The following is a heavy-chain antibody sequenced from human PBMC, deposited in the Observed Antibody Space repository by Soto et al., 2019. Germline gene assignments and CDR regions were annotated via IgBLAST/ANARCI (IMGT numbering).Heavy chain of an antibody. CDR3: ARHAAYCSSTSCSQNDY. Sequence: GQSLKISCKGSEYSFTNYWIAWVRQMPGKGLEWMGAIYRGDSDTIYSPSFQGQVTMSADKSINTAYLQWSSLKASDTAMYYCARHAAYCSSTSCSQNDYWGQGTLVTVSS. CDR1: EYSFTNYW. V-gene: IGHV5-51*01. J-gene: IGHJ4*02. CDR2: IYRGDSDT. D-gene: IGHD2-2*01.